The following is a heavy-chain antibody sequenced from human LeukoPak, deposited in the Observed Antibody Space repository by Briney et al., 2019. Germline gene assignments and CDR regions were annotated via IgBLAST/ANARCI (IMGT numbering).Heavy chain of an antibody. Sequence: PSETLSLTCTVSGGSISSGGYYWRWIRQHPGKGLEWIGYIYYSGSTNYNPSLKSRVTISVDTSKNQFSLKLSSVTAADTAVYYCARGPLPTPNWFDPWGQGTLVTVSS. V-gene: IGHV4-31*03. CDR2: IYYSGST. D-gene: IGHD1-26*01. CDR3: ARGPLPTPNWFDP. J-gene: IGHJ5*02. CDR1: GGSISSGGYY.